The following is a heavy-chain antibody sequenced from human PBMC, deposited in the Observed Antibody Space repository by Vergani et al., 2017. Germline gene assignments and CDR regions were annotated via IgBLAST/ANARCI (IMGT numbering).Heavy chain of an antibody. Sequence: EVQLVESGGGLVKPGGSLRLSCAASGFTFSSYSMNWVRQAPGKGLEWVSAISGSGGSTYYADSVKGRFTISRDNSKNTLYLQMNSLRAEDTAVYYCAKDGSLRLYNMDVWGQGTTVTVSS. CDR1: GFTFSSYS. CDR3: AKDGSLRLYNMDV. CDR2: ISGSGGST. D-gene: IGHD1-14*01. J-gene: IGHJ6*02. V-gene: IGHV3-23*04.